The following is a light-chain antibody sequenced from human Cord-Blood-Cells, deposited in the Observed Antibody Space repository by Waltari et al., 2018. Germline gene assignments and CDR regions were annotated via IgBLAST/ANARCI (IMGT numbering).Light chain of an antibody. J-gene: IGLJ2*01. CDR3: QTWGTGIQG. V-gene: IGLV4-69*01. CDR2: LNSAGSH. Sequence: QLVLTQSPSASASMGASVKLTCPSRSGTSRYALELHQQQPVKCPRYLMKLNSAGSHSKGDGIPDRFSGSSSGAERYLAISGLQSEDVADYYCQTWGTGIQGFGGGTKLTVL. CDR1: SGTSRYA.